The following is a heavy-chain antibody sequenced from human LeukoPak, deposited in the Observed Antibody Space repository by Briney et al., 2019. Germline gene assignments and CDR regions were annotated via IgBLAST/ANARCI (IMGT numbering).Heavy chain of an antibody. V-gene: IGHV4-59*01. D-gene: IGHD6-13*01. CDR1: GGSINSYY. J-gene: IGHJ6*03. CDR3: AGGYGTNYYYYYYMDV. CDR2: IYYTGST. Sequence: SETLSLTCTVSGGSINSYYWSWIRQPPGKGLEWIGYIYYTGSTNYNPSLKSRVTLSVDTSKNQFSLKLSSVTAADTALYYCAGGYGTNYYYYYYMDVWGKGTTVTVSS.